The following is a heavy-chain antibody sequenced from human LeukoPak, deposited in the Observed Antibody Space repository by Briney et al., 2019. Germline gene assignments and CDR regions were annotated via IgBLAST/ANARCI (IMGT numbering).Heavy chain of an antibody. V-gene: IGHV3-49*04. J-gene: IGHJ5*02. Sequence: GGSLRLSCTASGFTFGDYSMDWVRQPPGKGLEWVGFIRSKTYDGTTEYAASVKGRFTISRDDSKSIAYLQMNSLKTEDTAVYYCTRAPSLSWFDPWGQGTLVTVSS. CDR1: GFTFGDYS. D-gene: IGHD3-10*01. CDR2: IRSKTYDGTT. CDR3: TRAPSLSWFDP.